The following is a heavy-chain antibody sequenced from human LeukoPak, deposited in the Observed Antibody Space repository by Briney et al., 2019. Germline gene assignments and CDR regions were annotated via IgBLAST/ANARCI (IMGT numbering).Heavy chain of an antibody. Sequence: PGGSLRLSCAASGFTFTNYWMHWVRHAPGKGLVWVSRMNSDGSSTTYADSVKGRFTISRDNAKNTLYLQMNSLRAEDTAVYYCARPKTTVTTQDGLDIWGQGTMVAVSS. V-gene: IGHV3-74*01. D-gene: IGHD4-17*01. CDR1: GFTFTNYW. J-gene: IGHJ3*02. CDR3: ARPKTTVTTQDGLDI. CDR2: MNSDGSST.